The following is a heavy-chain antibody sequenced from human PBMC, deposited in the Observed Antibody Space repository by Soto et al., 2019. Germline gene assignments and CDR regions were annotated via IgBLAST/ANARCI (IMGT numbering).Heavy chain of an antibody. CDR3: ASSLGDLSLAFDY. CDR2: IYYSGST. CDR1: GGSISSSSYY. D-gene: IGHD3-16*02. Sequence: QLQLQESGPGLVKPSETLSLTCTVSGGSISSSSYYWGWMRQPPGKGLEWIGSIYYSGSTYYNPSLKSRVTISVDTSKNQCSLKLSSVTAADTAVYYCASSLGDLSLAFDYWGQGTLVTVSS. J-gene: IGHJ4*02. V-gene: IGHV4-39*01.